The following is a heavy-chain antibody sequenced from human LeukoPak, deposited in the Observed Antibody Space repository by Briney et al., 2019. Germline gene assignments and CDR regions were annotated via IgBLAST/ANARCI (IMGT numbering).Heavy chain of an antibody. D-gene: IGHD5/OR15-5a*01. J-gene: IGHJ6*03. CDR3: ARVYELREEDYYYYYMDV. CDR2: IGSRGNFI. CDR1: GFTFSSHF. Sequence: GGSLRLSCAASGFTFSSHFMNWVRQAPGRGLEWVSSIGSRGNFIYYADSVKGRFTISRDNAKNSLYLQMNSLRAEDTALYYCARVYELREEDYYYYYMDVWGKGTTVTVSS. V-gene: IGHV3-21*04.